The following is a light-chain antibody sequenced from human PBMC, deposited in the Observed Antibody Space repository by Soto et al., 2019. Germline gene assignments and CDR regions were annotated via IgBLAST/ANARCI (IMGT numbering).Light chain of an antibody. J-gene: IGLJ2*01. V-gene: IGLV2-14*01. CDR3: SSYTDRSIPHVI. Sequence: QSVLTQPASVSGSPGQSITISCIGSSSDIGGWNYVSWYQQHPGKAPKLMTYEVSNRPSGVSNRFSGSKSGNTASLTISGLQAEDEADYYCSSYTDRSIPHVIFGGGTKVTVL. CDR2: EVS. CDR1: SSDIGGWNY.